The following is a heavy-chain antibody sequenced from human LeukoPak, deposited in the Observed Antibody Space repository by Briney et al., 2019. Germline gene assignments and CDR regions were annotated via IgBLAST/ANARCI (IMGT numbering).Heavy chain of an antibody. V-gene: IGHV1-69*10. Sequence: SVKVSCKASGGTFSSYAISWVRQAPGQGLEWMGRVIPILGIANYAQKFQGRVTITADKSTSTAYMELSSLRSEDTAAYYCACRGSRAEGKYYFDYWAQGTLVTVSS. CDR1: GGTFSSYA. D-gene: IGHD3-10*01. CDR3: ACRGSRAEGKYYFDY. J-gene: IGHJ4*02. CDR2: VIPILGIA.